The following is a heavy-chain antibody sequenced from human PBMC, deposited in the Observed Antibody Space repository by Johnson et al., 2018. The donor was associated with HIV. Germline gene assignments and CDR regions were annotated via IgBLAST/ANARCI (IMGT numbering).Heavy chain of an antibody. CDR2: ISSHGGST. CDR3: ARGDAFDI. Sequence: MLLVESGGGLVQPGGSLRLSCAASGFIVSGNHMNWVRQAPGKGLEYVSAISSHGGSTYYANSVKGRFTISRDNSKNTLYLQMGSLRAEDMAVYYCARGDAFDIWGQGTMVTVSS. J-gene: IGHJ3*02. V-gene: IGHV3-64*01. CDR1: GFIVSGNH.